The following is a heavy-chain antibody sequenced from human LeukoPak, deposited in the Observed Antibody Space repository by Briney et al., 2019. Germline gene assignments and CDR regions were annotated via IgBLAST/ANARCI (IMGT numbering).Heavy chain of an antibody. Sequence: GGSLRLACAASGFTSGTYWMSWVRQAPGKGLEWVANIKQDGSEKYYVDSVRGRFAISRDNAKNSLYLQMNSLRAEDTAVYYCARDRGSSGWYEFDYWGQGTLVTVSS. D-gene: IGHD6-19*01. CDR1: GFTSGTYW. CDR3: ARDRGSSGWYEFDY. J-gene: IGHJ4*02. CDR2: IKQDGSEK. V-gene: IGHV3-7*01.